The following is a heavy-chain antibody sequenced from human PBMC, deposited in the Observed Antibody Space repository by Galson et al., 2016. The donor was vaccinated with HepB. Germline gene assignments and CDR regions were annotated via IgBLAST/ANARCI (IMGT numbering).Heavy chain of an antibody. CDR3: ARGHSANSFILDY. J-gene: IGHJ4*02. CDR1: GFTFSTYA. Sequence: SLRLSCAASGFTFSTYAMHWVRQAPGKGLEWVAGISFDGSNKYYADSVKGRFTISRDNSKNTLYLQMNSLRAEDTAVYYCARGHSANSFILDYWGQGTLVTVSS. CDR2: ISFDGSNK. D-gene: IGHD4/OR15-4a*01. V-gene: IGHV3-30-3*01.